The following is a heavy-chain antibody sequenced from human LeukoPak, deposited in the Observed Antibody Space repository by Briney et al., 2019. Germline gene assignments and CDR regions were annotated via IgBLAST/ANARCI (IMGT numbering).Heavy chain of an antibody. Sequence: PSETLSLTCAVSGGSISSGGYSWSWIRQPPGKSLECIGYIYHTGSTYYNPSLKTGVTISVDKSNNQFSLRLSSVTAADTAVYYCAGLRENAFDIWGQGTMVTVSP. CDR3: AGLRENAFDI. CDR1: GGSISSGGYS. V-gene: IGHV4-30-2*01. CDR2: IYHTGST. D-gene: IGHD5-12*01. J-gene: IGHJ3*02.